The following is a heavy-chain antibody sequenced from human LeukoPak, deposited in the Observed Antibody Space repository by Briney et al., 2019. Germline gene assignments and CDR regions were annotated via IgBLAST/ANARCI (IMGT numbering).Heavy chain of an antibody. CDR2: IKQDGSEK. CDR3: ARVIAPRNYYGMDV. CDR1: GFTFSSYW. D-gene: IGHD6-13*01. V-gene: IGHV3-7*01. Sequence: GGSLRLSCAASGFTFSSYWMSWVRQAPGKGLEWVANIKQDGSEKYYVDSVKGRSTISRDNAKNSLYLQMNSLRAEDTAVYYCARVIAPRNYYGMDVWGQGTTVTVSS. J-gene: IGHJ6*02.